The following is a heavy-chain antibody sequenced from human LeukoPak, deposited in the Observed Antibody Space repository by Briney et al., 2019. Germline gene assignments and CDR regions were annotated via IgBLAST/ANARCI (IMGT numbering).Heavy chain of an antibody. Sequence: GGSLRLPCAASGFTFSSYAMSWVRQAPGKGLEWVSAISGSGGSTYYADSVKGRFTISRDNSKNTLYLQMNSLRAEDTAVYYCTRRSSRGGYNNYSDYWGQGTLVTVSS. CDR2: ISGSGGST. V-gene: IGHV3-23*01. CDR3: TRRSSRGGYNNYSDY. CDR1: GFTFSSYA. D-gene: IGHD5-24*01. J-gene: IGHJ4*02.